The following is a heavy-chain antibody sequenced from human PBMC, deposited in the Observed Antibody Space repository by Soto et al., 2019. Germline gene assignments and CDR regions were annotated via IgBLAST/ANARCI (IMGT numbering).Heavy chain of an antibody. J-gene: IGHJ4*02. CDR2: ITAKSGST. D-gene: IGHD6-6*01. V-gene: IGHV3-23*01. Sequence: GGSLRLSCAASGFTFSSYAMNWVRQAPGKGLEWVSSITAKSGSTYYADSVKGRFTISRDNSKNTLSLQMNSLRVEDTAVYYCAKVQPSLTTRPDYFDRWGQGTLVTVSS. CDR3: AKVQPSLTTRPDYFDR. CDR1: GFTFSSYA.